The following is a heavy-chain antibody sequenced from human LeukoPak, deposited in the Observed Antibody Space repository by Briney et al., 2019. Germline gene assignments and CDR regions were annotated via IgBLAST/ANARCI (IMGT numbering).Heavy chain of an antibody. D-gene: IGHD6-13*01. J-gene: IGHJ4*02. V-gene: IGHV4-59*01. CDR1: GGSISSYY. CDR2: IYYSGST. CDR3: AGYSSSWYRRDY. Sequence: SETLSLTCTVSGGSISSYYWSWIRQPPGKGLEWIGYIYYSGSTNYNPSLKSRVTISVDTSKNRFSLKLSSVTAADTAVYYCAGYSSSWYRRDYWGQGTLVTVSS.